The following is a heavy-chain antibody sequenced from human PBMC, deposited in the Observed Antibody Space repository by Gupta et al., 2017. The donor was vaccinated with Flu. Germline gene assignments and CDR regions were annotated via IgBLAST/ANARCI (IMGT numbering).Heavy chain of an antibody. D-gene: IGHD4-23*01. CDR2: IRSKAYGGTT. J-gene: IGHJ6*02. CDR1: GFTFGDYA. V-gene: IGHV3-49*04. CDR3: QGRGNEPSNGMDV. Sequence: EAQVEESGGALVQPGRSLRLSCAGSGFTFGDYAMGWVRQAPGKGLEWVGFIRSKAYGGTTEYAAPVKGRFLISRDDSGGFAYLQMNSLKTEDTAVDLWQGRGNEPSNGMDVWGQGTTVTVSS.